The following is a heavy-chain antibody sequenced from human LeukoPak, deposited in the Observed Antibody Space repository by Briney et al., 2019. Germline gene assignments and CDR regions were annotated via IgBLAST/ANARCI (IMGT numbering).Heavy chain of an antibody. CDR2: IRYDGSNE. Sequence: GGSLRLSCAASGFTFSRCSMNWVRQAPGKGLEWVAFIRYDGSNEYYADSVRGRFTISRDNSRNTVYLQMNSLRAGDTAMYYCARGITIQGYYDDYFYMDVWGKGTTVTISS. CDR1: GFTFSRCS. J-gene: IGHJ6*03. V-gene: IGHV3-30*02. D-gene: IGHD1-1*01. CDR3: ARGITIQGYYDDYFYMDV.